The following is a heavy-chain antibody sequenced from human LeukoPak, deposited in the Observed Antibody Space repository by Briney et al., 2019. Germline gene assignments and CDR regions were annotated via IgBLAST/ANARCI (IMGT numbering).Heavy chain of an antibody. J-gene: IGHJ3*02. D-gene: IGHD3-3*01. CDR1: GGSISSGGYC. Sequence: PSETLSLTCTVSGGSISSGGYCWSWIRHHPGKGLEYIGYIYYSGSTYYNPSLKSRITMSVDTSKNQFSLKLSSVTAADTAIYYCARPGIGGAFDIWGQGTMVTVFS. V-gene: IGHV4-31*03. CDR3: ARPGIGGAFDI. CDR2: IYYSGST.